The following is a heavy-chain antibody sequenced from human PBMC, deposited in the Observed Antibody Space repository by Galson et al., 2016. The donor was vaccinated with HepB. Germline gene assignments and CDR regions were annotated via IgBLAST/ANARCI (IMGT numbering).Heavy chain of an antibody. J-gene: IGHJ4*02. D-gene: IGHD1-26*01. Sequence: SLRLSCAASGFMFSTYWMQWVRQAPGKGLVWVSLIDPDGTTIDYADSVRGRFSISRENAKNTMSLQMNSLKVEDMGVYSCVRDSGTYPGYYDFWGQGTLVTVSS. CDR1: GFMFSTYW. V-gene: IGHV3-74*01. CDR3: VRDSGTYPGYYDF. CDR2: IDPDGTTI.